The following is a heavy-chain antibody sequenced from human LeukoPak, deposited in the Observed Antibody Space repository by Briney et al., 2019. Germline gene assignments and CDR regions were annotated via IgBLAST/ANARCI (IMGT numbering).Heavy chain of an antibody. CDR1: GGSISSGGNY. J-gene: IGHJ6*02. CDR3: ARNELISSNYYYYGMDV. Sequence: TLSLTCTVSGGSISSGGNYWSWIRQNPGKGLEWIGYINYSGSTYYNPSLKSRVTISVDTSKNQFSLKPSSVTAADTAVYYCARNELISSNYYYYGMDVWGQGTTVTVSS. V-gene: IGHV4-31*03. CDR2: INYSGST.